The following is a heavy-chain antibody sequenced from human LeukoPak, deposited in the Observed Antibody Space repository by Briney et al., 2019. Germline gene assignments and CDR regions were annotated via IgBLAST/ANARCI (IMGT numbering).Heavy chain of an antibody. CDR2: ISSSSSYI. CDR3: ARGPSGSDLHY. J-gene: IGHJ4*02. CDR1: GFTFSSYS. Sequence: GGSLRLSCAASGFTFSSYSMNWVRQAPGKGLEWVSSISSSSSYIYYADSVKGRFTISRDNARNSLYLQMNSLRAEDTAVYYCARGPSGSDLHYWGQGTLVTVSS. V-gene: IGHV3-21*01. D-gene: IGHD1-26*01.